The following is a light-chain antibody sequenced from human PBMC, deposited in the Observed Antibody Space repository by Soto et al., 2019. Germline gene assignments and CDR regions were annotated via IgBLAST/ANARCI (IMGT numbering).Light chain of an antibody. CDR3: QQYGYSPIT. Sequence: DVVMTKQPEYLPVSLGERGATNSKSSRRGLYSSNNKNYLAWYQQKPGQAPRLLIYGASSRATGIPDKFSGSGSGTDFTLTIDGLEPEDFAVYYCQQYGYSPITFGQGTQLEIK. V-gene: IGKV4-1*01. J-gene: IGKJ5*01. CDR1: RRGLYSSNNKNY. CDR2: GAS.